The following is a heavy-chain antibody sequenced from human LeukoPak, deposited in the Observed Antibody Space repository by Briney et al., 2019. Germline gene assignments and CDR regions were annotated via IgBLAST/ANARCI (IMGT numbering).Heavy chain of an antibody. J-gene: IGHJ4*02. D-gene: IGHD6-13*01. CDR3: AKGGPTAGGTGGFDY. CDR1: GFTFSSYG. Sequence: GGSLRLSCAASGFTFSSYGMHWVRQAPGKGLEWVAVIWYGGSNKYYADSVKGRFTISRDNSKNTLYLQMNSLRAEDTAVYYCAKGGPTAGGTGGFDYWGQGTLVTVSS. V-gene: IGHV3-30*02. CDR2: IWYGGSNK.